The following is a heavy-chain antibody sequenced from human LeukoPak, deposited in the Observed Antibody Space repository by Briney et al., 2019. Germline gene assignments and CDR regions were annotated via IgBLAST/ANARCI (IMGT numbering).Heavy chain of an antibody. D-gene: IGHD6-19*01. CDR3: TTVSGYSSGPFED. J-gene: IGHJ4*02. Sequence: GGSLRLSCAATGFTFNIACMSWVRQAPWKGLEWVGRIKSKSDGGTIEYASPVKGRFTISRDDSKNTLYLQLNSLNTEDTAVYYCTTVSGYSSGPFEDWGQGTLVTVSS. V-gene: IGHV3-15*01. CDR2: IKSKSDGGTI. CDR1: GFTFNIAC.